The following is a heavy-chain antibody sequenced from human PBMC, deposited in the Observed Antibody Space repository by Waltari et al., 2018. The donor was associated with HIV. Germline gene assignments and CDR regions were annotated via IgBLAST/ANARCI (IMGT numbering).Heavy chain of an antibody. V-gene: IGHV3-33*01. J-gene: IGHJ6*02. CDR3: ARGSRLVAAYYYYGLDV. D-gene: IGHD3-10*01. CDR2: IRYDGSNK. Sequence: VQLVESGGAVVQPGKSLRLSCAASGFIFSAYGMHWVRQAPGKGLDGVALIRYDGSNKYYSDSVKGRFTISRDNAENTLFLQMSDLRADDTATYFCARGSRLVAAYYYYGLDVWGPGTTVTVSS. CDR1: GFIFSAYG.